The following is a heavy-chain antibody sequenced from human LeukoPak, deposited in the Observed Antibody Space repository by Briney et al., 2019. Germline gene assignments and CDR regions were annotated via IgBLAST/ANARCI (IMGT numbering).Heavy chain of an antibody. CDR1: GFTFDDYA. D-gene: IGHD3-3*01. Sequence: GGSLRLSCAASGFTFDDYAMHWVRQAPGKGLEWVSGISWNSGSIGYADSVKGRFTISRDNAKNSLYLQMNSLRAEDTAVYYCASSVFALRFDPWGQGTLVTVSS. CDR3: ASSVFALRFDP. V-gene: IGHV3-9*01. CDR2: ISWNSGSI. J-gene: IGHJ5*02.